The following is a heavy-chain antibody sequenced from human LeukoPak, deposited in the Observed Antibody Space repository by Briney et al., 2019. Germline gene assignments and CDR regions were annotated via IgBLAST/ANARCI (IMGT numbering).Heavy chain of an antibody. J-gene: IGHJ6*04. D-gene: IGHD3-10*01. CDR1: GGSISSGGYY. CDR3: ARIPGGDGSDYYYYGMDV. V-gene: IGHV4-31*03. CDR2: IYYSGST. Sequence: SETLSLTCTVSGGSISSGGYYWSWIRQHPGKGLEWIGYIYYSGSTYYNSSLKSRVTISVDTSKNQFSLKLSSVTAADTAVYYCARIPGGDGSDYYYYGMDVWGKGTTVTVSS.